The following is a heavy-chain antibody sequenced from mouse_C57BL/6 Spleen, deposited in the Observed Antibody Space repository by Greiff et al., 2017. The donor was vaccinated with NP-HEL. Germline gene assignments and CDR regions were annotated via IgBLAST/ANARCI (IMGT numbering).Heavy chain of an antibody. D-gene: IGHD1-1*01. CDR1: GYTFTSYG. J-gene: IGHJ2*01. Sequence: QVQLQQSGAELARPGASVKLSCKASGYTFTSYGISWVKQRTGQGLEWIGEIYPRSGNTYYNEKFKGKATLTADKSSSTAYMELRSLTSDDSAVYFCARSEFITTVVATNYFDYWGQGTTLTVSS. CDR3: ARSEFITTVVATNYFDY. V-gene: IGHV1-81*01. CDR2: IYPRSGNT.